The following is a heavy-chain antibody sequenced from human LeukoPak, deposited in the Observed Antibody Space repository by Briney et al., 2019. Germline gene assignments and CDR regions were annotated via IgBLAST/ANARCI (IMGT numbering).Heavy chain of an antibody. Sequence: SGPTLVKPTQTVTLTCSFSGFSLTTSSEAVGWIRQPPGKALEWLAVVYGDDTKRYSPFLESRLTITKDTSNNQVVLTMTNMDPVDTATYYCAHGGYSYGQFDYWGQGTLVTVSS. CDR2: VYGDDTK. J-gene: IGHJ4*02. D-gene: IGHD5-18*01. V-gene: IGHV2-5*02. CDR1: GFSLTTSSEA. CDR3: AHGGYSYGQFDY.